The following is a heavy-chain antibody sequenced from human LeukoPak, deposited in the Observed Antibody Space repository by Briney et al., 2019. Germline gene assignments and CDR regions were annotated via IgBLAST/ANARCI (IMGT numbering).Heavy chain of an antibody. CDR2: IYYSGST. V-gene: IGHV4-59*01. Sequence: SETLSLTCTVSGGSISSYYWSWIRQPPGKGLEWIGYIYYSGSTNYNPSLKSRVTISADTSKNQFSLKLSSVTAADTAVYYCARGGVLWTYDYWGQGTLVTVSS. J-gene: IGHJ4*02. D-gene: IGHD3/OR15-3a*01. CDR3: ARGGVLWTYDY. CDR1: GGSISSYY.